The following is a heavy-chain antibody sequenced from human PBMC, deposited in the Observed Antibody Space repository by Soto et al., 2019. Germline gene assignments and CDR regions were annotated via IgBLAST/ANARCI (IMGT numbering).Heavy chain of an antibody. D-gene: IGHD6-13*01. CDR3: AKGHSSSPSPQYYYYGMDV. CDR2: ISGSGGST. CDR1: GLTFSSFA. V-gene: IGHV3-23*01. J-gene: IGHJ6*02. Sequence: GGSLRLSCAASGLTFSSFAMSWVRQAPGKGLEWVSGISGSGGSTYHADSVKGRFIISRDNSKNMLYLQMNSVRAEDTAVYYCAKGHSSSPSPQYYYYGMDVWGQGTTVTVYS.